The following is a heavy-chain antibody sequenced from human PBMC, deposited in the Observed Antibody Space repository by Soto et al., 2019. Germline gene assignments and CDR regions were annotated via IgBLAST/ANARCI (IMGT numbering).Heavy chain of an antibody. D-gene: IGHD4-17*01. J-gene: IGHJ5*02. CDR1: GFTLSNYN. Sequence: GGSLRLSCAASGFTLSNYNMNWVRQAPGKGLEWVSSISGSSTSIYYADSVKGRFTISRDNAENSLYLQMNSLRAEDTAVYYCARDGVPGDYGSFSFDPWGQGTLVTSPQ. V-gene: IGHV3-21*01. CDR3: ARDGVPGDYGSFSFDP. CDR2: ISGSSTSI.